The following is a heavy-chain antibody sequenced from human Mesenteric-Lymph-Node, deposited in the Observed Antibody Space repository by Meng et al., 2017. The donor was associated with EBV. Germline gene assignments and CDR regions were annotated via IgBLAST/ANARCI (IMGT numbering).Heavy chain of an antibody. CDR2: IYYSGST. V-gene: IGHV4-59*01. Sequence: QVQLQGSGPGLVKPSETLSLPCTVSAGSISSYYWSWIRQPPGKGLEWIGYIYYSGSTNYNPSLKSRVTISVDTSKNQFSLKLSSVTAADTAVYYCARQGRGYSGSYYDGFDYWGQGTLVTVSS. CDR3: ARQGRGYSGSYYDGFDY. D-gene: IGHD1-26*01. J-gene: IGHJ4*02. CDR1: AGSISSYY.